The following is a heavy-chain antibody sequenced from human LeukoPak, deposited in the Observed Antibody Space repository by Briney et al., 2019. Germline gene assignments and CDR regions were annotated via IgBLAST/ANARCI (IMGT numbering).Heavy chain of an antibody. CDR3: AGSGGNSFDYFDY. D-gene: IGHD4-23*01. CDR1: GGSISSSSYY. J-gene: IGHJ4*02. Sequence: SETLSLTCTVSGGSISSSSYYWGWIRQPPGKGLEWIGSIYYSGSTYYNPSLKSRVTISVDTSKNQFSLKLSSVTAADTAVYYCAGSGGNSFDYFDYWGQGTLVTVSS. CDR2: IYYSGST. V-gene: IGHV4-39*07.